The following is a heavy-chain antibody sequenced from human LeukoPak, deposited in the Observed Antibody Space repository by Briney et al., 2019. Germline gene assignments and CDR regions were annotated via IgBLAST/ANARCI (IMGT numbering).Heavy chain of an antibody. D-gene: IGHD6-19*01. J-gene: IGHJ4*02. CDR3: ARSIAVAANEGFDN. CDR2: IYPADSDT. CDR1: GYRFTSYW. Sequence: GESLKISCKGSGYRFTSYWIGWVRQMPGKGLEWVGIIYPADSDTRYSPSFQGQVTISADKSISTAYLQWSSLKASDTAMYYCARSIAVAANEGFDNWGQGTLVTVSS. V-gene: IGHV5-51*01.